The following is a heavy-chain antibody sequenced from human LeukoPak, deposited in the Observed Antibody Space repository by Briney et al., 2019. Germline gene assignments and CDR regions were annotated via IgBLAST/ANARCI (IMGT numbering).Heavy chain of an antibody. D-gene: IGHD6-13*01. V-gene: IGHV1-2*02. Sequence: ASVKVSCKASGYYFTGYYMHWVRQAPGQGLDWMGWINPNDGATKSAQKFQGRVTMTMDTSTGTAYMELSSLRSDDTAIYFCSRGIPGNWFDHWGQGTLVTVSS. CDR1: GYYFTGYY. CDR2: INPNDGAT. CDR3: SRGIPGNWFDH. J-gene: IGHJ5*02.